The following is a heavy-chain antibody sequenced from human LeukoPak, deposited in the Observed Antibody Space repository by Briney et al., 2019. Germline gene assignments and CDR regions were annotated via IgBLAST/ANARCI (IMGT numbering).Heavy chain of an antibody. J-gene: IGHJ3*02. V-gene: IGHV3-23*01. Sequence: GGSLRLSCAASGFTFSNYAMSWVRQAPGKGLEWVSGISGSGGSTYYADSVKGRFTISRDNSKNTLYLQMNSLGAEDTAVYYCAKGSSSYYFAFDIWGQGTMVTVSS. CDR1: GFTFSNYA. D-gene: IGHD6-13*01. CDR2: ISGSGGST. CDR3: AKGSSSYYFAFDI.